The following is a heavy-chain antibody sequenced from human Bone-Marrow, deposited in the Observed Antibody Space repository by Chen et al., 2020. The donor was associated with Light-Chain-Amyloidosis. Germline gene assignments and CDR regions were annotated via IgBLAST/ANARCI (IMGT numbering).Heavy chain of an antibody. D-gene: IGHD3-10*01. CDR2: VSGSTVST. V-gene: IGHV3-23*04. CDR3: TRKGGYFDF. Sequence: EVQLVESGGGLVQPGGSLRLSCATSGFNFSSFGMSWVRQAPGKGLEWVQTVSGSTVSTYYAGAGKGRFIMPRENSKSPLFQQMNSLRPGDTAVFFCTRKGGYFDFWGKGPLVTVSS. CDR1: GFNFSSFG. J-gene: IGHJ4*02.